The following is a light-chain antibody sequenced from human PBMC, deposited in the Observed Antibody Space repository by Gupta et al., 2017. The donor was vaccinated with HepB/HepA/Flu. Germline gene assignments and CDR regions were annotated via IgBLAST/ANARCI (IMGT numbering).Light chain of an antibody. V-gene: IGKV1-5*03. CDR2: KAS. J-gene: IGKJ4*01. CDR1: QSISGW. CDR3: QQYVTYPLT. Sequence: DTQMTQSPATLSASVGDRVTVTCRASQSISGWLAWYQQKPGKAPKLLIHKASSLESGVPSRFSGSGSGTEFTLTISSLQPDDFAIYFCQQYVTYPLTFGGGTKLEI.